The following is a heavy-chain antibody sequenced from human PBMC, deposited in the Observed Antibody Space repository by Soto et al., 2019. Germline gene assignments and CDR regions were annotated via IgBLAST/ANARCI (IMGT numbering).Heavy chain of an antibody. CDR2: MNPNTGNT. CDR1: GYTFSSYD. J-gene: IGHJ6*02. Sequence: QVQLVQSGAEVKKPGASVKVSCNASGYTFSSYDINWVRQATGQGLEWMGWMNPNTGNTVYAQKFQGRVTMTRNTSISTAYMELSSLRSEDTVVYYCARERAYGMDVWGQGTTVTVSS. V-gene: IGHV1-8*01. CDR3: ARERAYGMDV.